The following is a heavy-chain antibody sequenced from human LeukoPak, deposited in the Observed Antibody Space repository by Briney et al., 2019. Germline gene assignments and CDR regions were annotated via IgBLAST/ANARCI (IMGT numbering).Heavy chain of an antibody. V-gene: IGHV4-59*08. D-gene: IGHD3-16*01. CDR2: IYYSGST. CDR3: ARWGESRYFNY. J-gene: IGHJ4*02. Sequence: SETLSLTCTVSGGSISSYYWSWIRQPPGKGLEWIGYIYYSGSTNYNPSLKSRVTISVDTSKNQFSLKLSSVTAADAAVYYCARWGESRYFNYWGQGTLVTVSS. CDR1: GGSISSYY.